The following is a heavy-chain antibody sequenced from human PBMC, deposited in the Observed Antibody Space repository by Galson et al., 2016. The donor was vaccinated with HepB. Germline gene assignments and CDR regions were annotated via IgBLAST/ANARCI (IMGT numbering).Heavy chain of an antibody. V-gene: IGHV4-59*01. CDR1: GGSTSGYY. Sequence: ETLSLTCTVSGGSTSGYYWAWIRQSPGKGLEWIGYLYSSSGTTHYNPSLGGRVTISLDTSKNQVSLRLISVTAADTAVYYCARDYDNSPWSMDVWGKGTAVTVSS. CDR2: LYSSSGTT. CDR3: ARDYDNSPWSMDV. D-gene: IGHD5-12*01. J-gene: IGHJ6*03.